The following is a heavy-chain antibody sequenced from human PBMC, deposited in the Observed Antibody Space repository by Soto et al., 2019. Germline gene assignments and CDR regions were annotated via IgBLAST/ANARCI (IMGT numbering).Heavy chain of an antibody. J-gene: IGHJ4*02. CDR1: GASISTSSDF. CDR2: VYQSGTT. V-gene: IGHV4-39*01. Sequence: QLQLQESGPGLVRSSETLSLTCSVSGASISTSSDFWGWIRQAPGKGLEWIGNVYQSGTTRLNPSLRSRVSIFVARSKNQFSLELNSATAADRAVYYCARQPESTSYFDYWGQGILVTVSS. CDR3: ARQPESTSYFDY. D-gene: IGHD2-2*01.